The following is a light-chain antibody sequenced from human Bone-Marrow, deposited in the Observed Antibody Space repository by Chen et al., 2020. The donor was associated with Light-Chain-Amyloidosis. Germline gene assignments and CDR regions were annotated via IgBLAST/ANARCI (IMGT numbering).Light chain of an antibody. Sequence: DIHMTQSLSSLSVSVGGRVTITCRTSQNIMSSLSWYQQQPGQAPKLLIYTAATLQSGVPSRFSGSGSGTDFTLTLTSVQPDDFATYYCQQSYSSPTFGGGTKVEIK. J-gene: IGKJ4*01. V-gene: IGKV1-39*01. CDR2: TAA. CDR3: QQSYSSPT. CDR1: QNIMSS.